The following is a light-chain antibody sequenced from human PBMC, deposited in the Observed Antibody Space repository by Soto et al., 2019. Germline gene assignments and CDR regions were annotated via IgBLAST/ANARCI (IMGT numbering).Light chain of an antibody. CDR3: QQYYSNPELT. Sequence: IVMTQSPDSLAVSLGERATINCKSSQSLVYTSNNKNYLAWFQQKPGQPPRLLIYWASTRESGVPDRFSGSGSGTDFTLTISSLQSEDVAVYYCQQYYSNPELTFGGGTKVDI. CDR1: QSLVYTSNNKNY. CDR2: WAS. V-gene: IGKV4-1*01. J-gene: IGKJ4*01.